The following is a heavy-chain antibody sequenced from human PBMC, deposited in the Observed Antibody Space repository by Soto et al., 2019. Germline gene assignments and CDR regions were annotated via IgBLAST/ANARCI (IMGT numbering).Heavy chain of an antibody. CDR3: ARAGCDGGSCYTLVGLRYGMDV. J-gene: IGHJ6*02. CDR2: ISYDGNNK. V-gene: IGHV3-30-3*01. Sequence: QVQLVESGGGVVQPGRSLRLSCAASGFTFSSYAMYWVRQAPGKGLEWVAVISYDGNNKYYADSVKGRFTISRDNSKNALYLQMNSLRTEEMAVYYCARAGCDGGSCYTLVGLRYGMDVWGQGTTVTVSS. CDR1: GFTFSSYA. D-gene: IGHD2-15*01.